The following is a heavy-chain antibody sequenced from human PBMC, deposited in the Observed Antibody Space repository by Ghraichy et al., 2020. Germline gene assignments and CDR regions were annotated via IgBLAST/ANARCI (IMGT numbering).Heavy chain of an antibody. D-gene: IGHD5-12*01. J-gene: IGHJ6*02. CDR1: GFTFGDYA. V-gene: IGHV3-49*03. CDR2: IRSKAYGGTT. Sequence: GGSLRLSCTASGFTFGDYAMSWFRQAPGKGLEWVGFIRSKAYGGTTEYAASVKGRFTISRDDSKSISYLQMNSLKTEDTAVYYCTRYSGYGGYGMDVWDQGTTVTVSS. CDR3: TRYSGYGGYGMDV.